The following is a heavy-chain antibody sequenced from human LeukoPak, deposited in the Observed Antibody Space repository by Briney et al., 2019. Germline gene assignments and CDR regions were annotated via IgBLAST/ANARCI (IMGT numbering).Heavy chain of an antibody. CDR1: GGSISSSSYH. V-gene: IGHV4-39*07. CDR2: IYYSGST. J-gene: IGHJ6*03. D-gene: IGHD2-2*01. CDR3: ARDRFVVVPAANYYYYFMDV. Sequence: SETLSLTCTVSGGSISSSSYHWGWIRQPPGKGPEWIGSIYYSGSTYYNPSLKSRVTISVDTSKNQFSLKLSSVTAADTAVYYCARDRFVVVPAANYYYYFMDVWGKGTTVTVSS.